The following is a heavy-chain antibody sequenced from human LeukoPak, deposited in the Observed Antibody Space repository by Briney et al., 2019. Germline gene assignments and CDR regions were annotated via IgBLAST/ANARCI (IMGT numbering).Heavy chain of an antibody. J-gene: IGHJ4*02. CDR3: ARDHQLNYFDY. CDR2: IYSGGST. V-gene: IGHV3-66*01. D-gene: IGHD1-1*01. CDR1: GFIFSSYA. Sequence: GGSLRLSCEGSGFIFSSYAMTWVRQAPGKGLEWVSVIYSGGSTYYADSVKGRFTISRDNSKNTLYLQMNSLRAEDTAVYYCARDHQLNYFDYWGQGTLVTVSS.